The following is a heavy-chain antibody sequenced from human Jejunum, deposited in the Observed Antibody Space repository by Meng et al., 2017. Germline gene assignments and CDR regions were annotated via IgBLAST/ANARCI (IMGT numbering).Heavy chain of an antibody. CDR3: ARHGAAPYFDD. CDR1: GGSISSSSW. Sequence: QVQRQESGPGLVNPSGLLSLTCAVYGGSISSSSWWSWVRQPPGKGLEWIGEISLSGSPSYNPSLRTRVTISIDTSRNQFSLSLSSVTAADTAVYYCARHGAAPYFDDWGQGSLVTVSS. V-gene: IGHV4-4*02. CDR2: ISLSGSP. D-gene: IGHD2-15*01. J-gene: IGHJ4*02.